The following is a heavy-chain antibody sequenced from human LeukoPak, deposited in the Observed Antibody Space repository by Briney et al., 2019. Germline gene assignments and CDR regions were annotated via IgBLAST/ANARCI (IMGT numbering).Heavy chain of an antibody. V-gene: IGHV1-8*01. J-gene: IGHJ6*03. CDR3: ARVKGYSSSWYAPYDYYMDV. CDR1: VYTFLSYD. CDR2: MNPNNCNT. Sequence: SVHVSCQSSVYTFLSYDINWVRPATGRGRAWMGWMNPNNCNTGYAQKFQGRLTMTMNTSINTVYVEVNGLRSEDTAGYFFARVKGYSSSWYAPYDYYMDVGGKGTTVTVAS. D-gene: IGHD6-13*01.